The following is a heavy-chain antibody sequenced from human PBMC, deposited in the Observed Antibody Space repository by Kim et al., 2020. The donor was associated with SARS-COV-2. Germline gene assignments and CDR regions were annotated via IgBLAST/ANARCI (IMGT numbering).Heavy chain of an antibody. CDR3: AKKGNVPHFDY. Sequence: GGSLRLSCAASGFTFSSYAMSWVRQAPGKGLEWVSGIGTGHTPSYRESVKGRFTISRDNSKNTLYLQMDSLRAEDAAIYYCAKKGNVPHFDYWGQGTLVT. V-gene: IGHV3-23*01. CDR1: GFTFSSYA. CDR2: IGTGHTP. J-gene: IGHJ4*02. D-gene: IGHD2-8*01.